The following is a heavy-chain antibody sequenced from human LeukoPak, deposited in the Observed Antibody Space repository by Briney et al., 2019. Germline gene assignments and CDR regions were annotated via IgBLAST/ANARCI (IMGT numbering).Heavy chain of an antibody. CDR3: AKEPTPRDYYGMDV. CDR1: GFTFSSYG. CDR2: ISYDGSNK. J-gene: IGHJ6*02. V-gene: IGHV3-30*18. Sequence: PARSLRLSCAASGFTFSSYGMHWVRQAPGKGLEWVAVISYDGSNKYYADSVKGRFTISRDNSKNTLYLQMNSLRAEDTAVYYCAKEPTPRDYYGMDVWGQGTTVTVSS. D-gene: IGHD2-15*01.